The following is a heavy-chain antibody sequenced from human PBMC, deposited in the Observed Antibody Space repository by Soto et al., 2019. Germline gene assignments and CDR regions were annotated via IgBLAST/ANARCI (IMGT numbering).Heavy chain of an antibody. Sequence: GGSLRLSCAASGFTFSSYAMHWVRQAPGKGLEWVAVISYDGSNKYYADSVKGRFTISRDNSKNTLYLQMNSLRAEDTAVYYCAREWATVSNKDPYYFDYWGQGTLVTVSS. D-gene: IGHD4-17*01. CDR2: ISYDGSNK. V-gene: IGHV3-30-3*01. J-gene: IGHJ4*02. CDR3: AREWATVSNKDPYYFDY. CDR1: GFTFSSYA.